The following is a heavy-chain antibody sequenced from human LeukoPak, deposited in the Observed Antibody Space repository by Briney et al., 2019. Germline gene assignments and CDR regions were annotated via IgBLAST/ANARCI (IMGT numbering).Heavy chain of an antibody. CDR2: ISYDGSNK. CDR1: GFTFSSYA. J-gene: IGHJ4*02. V-gene: IGHV3-30-3*01. CDR3: AREVWRSFNY. Sequence: GGSLRLSCAASGFTFSSYAMHWVRQAPGKGLEWVAVISYDGSNKYYADSVKGRFTISRDNSKNTLYLQMNSLRAEDTAMYYCAREVWRSFNYWGQGTLVTVSS.